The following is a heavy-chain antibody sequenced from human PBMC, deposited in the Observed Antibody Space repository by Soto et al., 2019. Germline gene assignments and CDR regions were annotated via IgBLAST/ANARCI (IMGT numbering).Heavy chain of an antibody. V-gene: IGHV1-69*04. Sequence: ASVKVSCKASGGTFSSYTISWVRQAPGQGLEWMGRIIPILGIANYAQKFQGRVTITADKSTSTAYMELSSLRSEDTAVYYCARDGGSAQHFDYWGQGTLVTVSS. J-gene: IGHJ4*02. CDR1: GGTFSSYT. CDR3: ARDGGSAQHFDY. D-gene: IGHD3-16*01. CDR2: IIPILGIA.